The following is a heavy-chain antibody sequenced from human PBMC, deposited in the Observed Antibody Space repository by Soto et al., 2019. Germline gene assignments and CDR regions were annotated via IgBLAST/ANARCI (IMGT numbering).Heavy chain of an antibody. Sequence: PGGSLRLSCAASGFTVSSNYMSWVRQAPGKGLEWVSVIYSGGSTYYADSVKGRFTISRHNSKNTLYLQMNSLRAEDTAVYYCAREGQYDSSGFDAFDIWGQGTMVTVSS. D-gene: IGHD3-22*01. V-gene: IGHV3-53*04. CDR3: AREGQYDSSGFDAFDI. CDR1: GFTVSSNY. CDR2: IYSGGST. J-gene: IGHJ3*02.